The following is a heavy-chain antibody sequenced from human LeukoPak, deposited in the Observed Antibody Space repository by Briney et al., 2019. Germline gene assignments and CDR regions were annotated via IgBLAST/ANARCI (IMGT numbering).Heavy chain of an antibody. Sequence: GGSLRLSCAASGFTVSSNYMSWVRQAPGKGLEWVSVICSGGSTYYADSVKGRFTISRDNSKNTLYLQMNSLRAEDTAVYYCARDRGPQRAVAALGYWGQGTLVTVSS. J-gene: IGHJ4*02. D-gene: IGHD6-19*01. CDR3: ARDRGPQRAVAALGY. CDR1: GFTVSSNY. V-gene: IGHV3-66*02. CDR2: ICSGGST.